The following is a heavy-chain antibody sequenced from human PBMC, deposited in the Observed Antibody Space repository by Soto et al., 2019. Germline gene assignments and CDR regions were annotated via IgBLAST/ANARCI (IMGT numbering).Heavy chain of an antibody. J-gene: IGHJ4*02. CDR2: IIPIFGTA. CDR3: ARGSEAYDSSGYPGLD. D-gene: IGHD3-22*01. Sequence: SVKVSCKASGGTFSSYAISWVRQAPGQGLEWMGGIIPIFGTANYAQKFQGRVTITADESTSTAYMELSSLRSEDTAVYYCARGSEAYDSSGYPGLDWGQGTLVTVS. V-gene: IGHV1-69*13. CDR1: GGTFSSYA.